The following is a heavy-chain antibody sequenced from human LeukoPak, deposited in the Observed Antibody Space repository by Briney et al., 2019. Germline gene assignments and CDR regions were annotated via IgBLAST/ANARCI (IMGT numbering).Heavy chain of an antibody. J-gene: IGHJ3*02. D-gene: IGHD6-19*01. CDR3: ARLTALAGHRGAFDI. V-gene: IGHV4-39*01. CDR2: IYYNGNT. CDR1: GGSNGGNTLY. Sequence: SETLALACNDSGGSNGGNTLYWDWIRQPPGKGLEWIATIYYNGNTFYNPSLKSRVAISIDMSKSQFSLHLSSVTAADTAIYYCARLTALAGHRGAFDIWGPGTMVTVSS.